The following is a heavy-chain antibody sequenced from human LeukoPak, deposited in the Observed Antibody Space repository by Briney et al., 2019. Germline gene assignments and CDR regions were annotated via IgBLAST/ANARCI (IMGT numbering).Heavy chain of an antibody. D-gene: IGHD3-22*01. CDR2: ISSSSSYI. J-gene: IGHJ4*02. CDR3: AGDPSKTYYYDSSGYD. V-gene: IGHV3-21*01. CDR1: GFTFSSYS. Sequence: GGSLRLSCAASGFTFSSYSMNWVRQAPGKGLEWVSSISSSSSYIYYADSVKGRFTISRDNAKNSLYLQMNSLRAEDTAVYYCAGDPSKTYYYDSSGYDWGQGTLVTVSS.